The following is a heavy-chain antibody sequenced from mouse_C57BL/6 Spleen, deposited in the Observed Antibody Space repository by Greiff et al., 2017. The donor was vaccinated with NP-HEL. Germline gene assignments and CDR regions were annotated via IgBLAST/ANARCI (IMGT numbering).Heavy chain of an antibody. CDR1: GYTFTSYW. Sequence: QVQLQQPGAELVRPGSSVKLSCKASGYTFTSYWMDWVKQRPGQGLEWIGNIYPSDSETHYNQKFKDKATLTVDQSSSTAYMQLSSLTSEDSAVYYCARWSITTVVGAMDYWGQGTSVTVSS. CDR3: ARWSITTVVGAMDY. V-gene: IGHV1-61*01. CDR2: IYPSDSET. J-gene: IGHJ4*01. D-gene: IGHD1-1*01.